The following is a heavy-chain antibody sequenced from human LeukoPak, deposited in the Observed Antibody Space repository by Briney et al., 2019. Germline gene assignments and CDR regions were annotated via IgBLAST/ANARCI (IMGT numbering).Heavy chain of an antibody. Sequence: GGSLRLSCAASGFTFSSYSMNWVRQAPGKGLEWVSYISGSTTIYYADSVKGRFTISRDNAKNSLYLQMNSLRAEDTAVYYCAKLAGYCSSTSCAPTFDYWGQGTLVTVSS. CDR3: AKLAGYCSSTSCAPTFDY. J-gene: IGHJ4*02. D-gene: IGHD2-2*01. CDR1: GFTFSSYS. CDR2: ISGSTTI. V-gene: IGHV3-48*01.